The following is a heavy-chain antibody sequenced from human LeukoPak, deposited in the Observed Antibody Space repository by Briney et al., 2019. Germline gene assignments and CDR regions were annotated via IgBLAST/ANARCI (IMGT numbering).Heavy chain of an antibody. CDR2: IYSGVTT. D-gene: IGHD3-10*01. V-gene: IGHV3-53*01. CDR3: ATILSSGNGRGPFDY. CDR1: GFTVGSKY. Sequence: GGSLRLSCAASGFTVGSKYMSWVRQAPGKGLEWVSVIYSGVTTYYADSVKGRFTISRDNSKNTLYIQMNSLRAEDTAVYYCATILSSGNGRGPFDYWGQGTLVTVSS. J-gene: IGHJ4*02.